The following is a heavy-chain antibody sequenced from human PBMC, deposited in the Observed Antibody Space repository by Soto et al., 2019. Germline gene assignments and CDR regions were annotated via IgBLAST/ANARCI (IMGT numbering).Heavy chain of an antibody. D-gene: IGHD2-2*01. CDR2: IYPGDSNT. J-gene: IGHJ4*02. Sequence: GESLKISCKGSGYSFANYWIGWVRQMPGKGLECMGFIYPGDSNTIYSPSFEGQVTISVDKSISTAFLQWSSLKASDTAIYYCARGVDGHTWSLYWGQGTLVTVSS. CDR1: GYSFANYW. CDR3: ARGVDGHTWSLY. V-gene: IGHV5-51*01.